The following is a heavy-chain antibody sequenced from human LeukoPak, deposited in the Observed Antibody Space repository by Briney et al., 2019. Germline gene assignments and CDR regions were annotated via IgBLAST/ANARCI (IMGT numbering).Heavy chain of an antibody. CDR3: AKSPRRDCSSTSCYYY. J-gene: IGHJ4*02. Sequence: GGSLRLSCAASGFTFSSYAMNWVRQAPGKGLEWVSGISGSGDSTYYADSVKGRFTISRDNSKNMLYLQMNSLRAEDTAVYYCAKSPRRDCSSTSCYYYWGQGTLVTVSS. D-gene: IGHD2-2*01. CDR2: ISGSGDST. CDR1: GFTFSSYA. V-gene: IGHV3-23*01.